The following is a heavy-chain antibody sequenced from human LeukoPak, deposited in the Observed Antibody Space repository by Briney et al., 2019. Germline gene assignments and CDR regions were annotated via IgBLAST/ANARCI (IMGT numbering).Heavy chain of an antibody. J-gene: IGHJ4*02. Sequence: PGGSQRLSCAASGFTFSASVIHWARQASGKGLECVGRIRYKANNYTTAYAASAKGRFTIFRDDTKNTVYLQMNSLRSEDAAVYYCSGLDRYTYGANFDYWGRGTLVTVSS. D-gene: IGHD5-18*01. V-gene: IGHV3-73*01. CDR3: SGLDRYTYGANFDY. CDR2: IRYKANNYTT. CDR1: GFTFSASV.